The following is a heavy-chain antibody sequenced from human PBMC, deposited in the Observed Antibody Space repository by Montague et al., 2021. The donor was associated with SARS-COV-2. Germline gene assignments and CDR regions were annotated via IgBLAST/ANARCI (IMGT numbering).Heavy chain of an antibody. CDR3: ATDPAVYIYYSAFDY. V-gene: IGHV3-30-3*01. D-gene: IGHD4-11*01. J-gene: IGHJ4*02. CDR1: GFTFSSYA. Sequence: SLRLSCAASGFTFSSYAMHWVRQAPGKGLEWVAVISYDGSNKYYADSVKGRFTISRDNSKNTLYLQMNSLRGEDTAVYYCATDPAVYIYYSAFDYWGQGTLVTVSS. CDR2: ISYDGSNK.